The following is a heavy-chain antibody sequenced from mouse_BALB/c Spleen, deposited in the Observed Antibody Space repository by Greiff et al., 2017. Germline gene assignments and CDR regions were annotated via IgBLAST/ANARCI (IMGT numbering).Heavy chain of an antibody. Sequence: QVQLQQPGAELVKPGASVKLSCKASGYTFTSYWMHWVKQRPGQGLEWIGEINPSNGRTNYNEKFKSKATLTVDKSSSTAYMQLSSLTSEDSAVYYCARRDYEEDYYAMDYWGQGTSVTVSS. CDR1: GYTFTSYW. V-gene: IGHV1S81*02. J-gene: IGHJ4*01. CDR3: ARRDYEEDYYAMDY. D-gene: IGHD2-4*01. CDR2: INPSNGRT.